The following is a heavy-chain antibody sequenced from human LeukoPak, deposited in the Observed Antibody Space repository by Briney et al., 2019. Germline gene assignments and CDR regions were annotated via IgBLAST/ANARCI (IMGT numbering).Heavy chain of an antibody. CDR3: AREVAGTHPFAS. V-gene: IGHV3-23*01. J-gene: IGHJ4*02. Sequence: GGSLRLSCAASGFTFSTYAMNWVRHAPGKGLESVSAISGEGRSAFHADSVKSRFTISRDNSKNTLYLQMNTVRAEDTAIYYCAREVAGTHPFASWGQGTLVTVSS. CDR2: ISGEGRSA. D-gene: IGHD6-13*01. CDR1: GFTFSTYA.